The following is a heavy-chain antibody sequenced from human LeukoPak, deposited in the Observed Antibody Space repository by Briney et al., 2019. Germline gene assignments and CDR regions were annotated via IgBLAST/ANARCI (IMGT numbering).Heavy chain of an antibody. CDR3: ARDNYYDSSCYYY. J-gene: IGHJ4*02. CDR2: IWYDGSNK. V-gene: IGHV3-33*01. D-gene: IGHD3-22*01. Sequence: GGSLRLSCAASGFTFSSYGMHWVRQAPGKGLEWVAVIWYDGSNKYYADSVKGRFTISRDNSKNTLYLQMNSLRAEDTAVYYCARDNYYDSSCYYYWGQGTPVTVSS. CDR1: GFTFSSYG.